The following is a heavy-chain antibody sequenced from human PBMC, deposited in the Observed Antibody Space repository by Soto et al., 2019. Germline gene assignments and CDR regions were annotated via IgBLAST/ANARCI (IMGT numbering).Heavy chain of an antibody. CDR3: ARVGDGGNSDY. D-gene: IGHD2-21*02. CDR2: INHSGST. CDR1: GGSFSGYY. Sequence: QVQLQQWGAGLLKPSETLSLTCAVYGGSFSGYYWSWIRQPPGKGLEWIGEINHSGSTNYNPSLKSRVTISVDTSKNQFALKRSSVTAADTAVYYCARVGDGGNSDYWGQGTLVTVSS. J-gene: IGHJ4*02. V-gene: IGHV4-34*01.